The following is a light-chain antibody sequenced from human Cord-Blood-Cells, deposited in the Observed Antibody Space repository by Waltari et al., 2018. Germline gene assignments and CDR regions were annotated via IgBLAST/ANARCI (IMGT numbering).Light chain of an antibody. V-gene: IGKV1-39*01. CDR1: QSISSY. CDR3: QQSYSTPYT. Sequence: DIQMPQPPSSLSPSAGDRVTITCRASQSISSYLNWYQQKPGKAPKLLIYAASSLQSGVPSRFSGSGSGTDFTLTISSLQPEDFATYYCQQSYSTPYTFGQGTKLEIK. J-gene: IGKJ2*01. CDR2: AAS.